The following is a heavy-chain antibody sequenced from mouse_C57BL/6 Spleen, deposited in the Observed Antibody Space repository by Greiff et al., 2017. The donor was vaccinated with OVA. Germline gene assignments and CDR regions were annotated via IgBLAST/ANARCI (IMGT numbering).Heavy chain of an antibody. CDR3: AGWRGLRWYFDV. V-gene: IGHV1-52*01. Sequence: VQLQQPGAELVRPGSSVKLSCKASGYTFTSYWMHWVKQRPIQGLEWIGNIDPSDSETHYNQKFKDKATLTVDKSSSTAYMLLSSLTSEDSAVYYCAGWRGLRWYFDVWGTGTTVTVSS. CDR2: IDPSDSET. CDR1: GYTFTSYW. J-gene: IGHJ1*03. D-gene: IGHD2-2*01.